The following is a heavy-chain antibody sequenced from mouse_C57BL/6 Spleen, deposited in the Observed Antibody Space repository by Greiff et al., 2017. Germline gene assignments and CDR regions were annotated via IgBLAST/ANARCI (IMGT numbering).Heavy chain of an antibody. V-gene: IGHV1-54*01. CDR1: GYAFTNYL. CDR3: ARSSYDGYYEDY. CDR2: INPGSGGT. D-gene: IGHD2-3*01. J-gene: IGHJ2*01. Sequence: QVQLQQSGAELVRPGTSVKVSCKASGYAFTNYLIEWVKQRPGQGLEWIGVINPGSGGTNYNEKFKGKAPLTADKSSSTAYMQLSSLTSEDSAVYFCARSSYDGYYEDYWGQGTTLTVSS.